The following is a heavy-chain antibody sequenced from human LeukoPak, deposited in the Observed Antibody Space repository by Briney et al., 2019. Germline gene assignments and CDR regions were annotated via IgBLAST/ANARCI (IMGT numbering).Heavy chain of an antibody. J-gene: IGHJ4*02. Sequence: SETLSLTCTVSGGSISSSSYYWSWIRQPAGKGLEWIGRIYISGSTNYNPSLKSRVTMSVDTSKNQFSLKLSSVTATDTAVYYCARDRGTWNDDGFDYWGQGTLVTVSS. V-gene: IGHV4-61*02. CDR2: IYISGST. CDR1: GGSISSSSYY. D-gene: IGHD1-1*01. CDR3: ARDRGTWNDDGFDY.